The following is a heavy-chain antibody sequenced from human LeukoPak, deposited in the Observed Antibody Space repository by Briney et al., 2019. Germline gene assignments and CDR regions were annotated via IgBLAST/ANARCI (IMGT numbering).Heavy chain of an antibody. D-gene: IGHD1-26*01. J-gene: IGHJ3*02. Sequence: GGPLRLSCAASGFTFSSYGMHWVRQAPGKGLEWVAFIRYDGSNKYYADSVKGRFTISRDNSKNTLYLQMNSLRAEDTAVYYCAKERVGASWKADDAFDIWGQGTMVTVSS. CDR1: GFTFSSYG. CDR3: AKERVGASWKADDAFDI. V-gene: IGHV3-30*02. CDR2: IRYDGSNK.